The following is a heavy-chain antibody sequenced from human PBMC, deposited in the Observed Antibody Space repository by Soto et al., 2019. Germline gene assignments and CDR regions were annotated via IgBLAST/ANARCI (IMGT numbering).Heavy chain of an antibody. CDR1: GGSISSNSYY. CDR2: IYYSGST. D-gene: IGHD6-19*01. CDR3: ASQGIAVAAADY. Sequence: QLQLQESGPGLVKPSETLSLTCTVSGGSISSNSYYWGWIRQPPGKGLEWIGSIYYSGSTYYNPSLKSRVTISVATSKNQFSLKLSSVTAASTAVYYCASQGIAVAAADYWGQGTLVTVSS. V-gene: IGHV4-39*01. J-gene: IGHJ4*02.